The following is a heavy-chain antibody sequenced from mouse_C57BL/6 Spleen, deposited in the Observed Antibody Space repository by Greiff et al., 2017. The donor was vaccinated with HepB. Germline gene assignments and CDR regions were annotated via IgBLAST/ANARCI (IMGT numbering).Heavy chain of an antibody. D-gene: IGHD1-1*01. CDR3: AHSSYGYFDV. Sequence: VQLQQPGAELVKPGASVKMSCKASGYTFTSYWITWVKQRPGQGLEWIGDIYPGSGSTNYNEKFKSKATLTVDTSSSTAYMQLSSLKSEDSAVYYCAHSSYGYFDVWGTGTTVTVSS. V-gene: IGHV1-55*01. J-gene: IGHJ1*03. CDR2: IYPGSGST. CDR1: GYTFTSYW.